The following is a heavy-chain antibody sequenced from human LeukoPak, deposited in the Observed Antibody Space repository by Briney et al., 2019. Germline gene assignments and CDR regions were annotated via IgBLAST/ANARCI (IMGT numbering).Heavy chain of an antibody. CDR2: ISTYNGDT. Sequence: ASVKVSCKASGYTFTSYGISWMRQAPGQGLEWMGWISTYNGDTNYAQKFQGRVTMTTDTSTTTAYMELRSLRSDDTALYYCAXXXXXXXXXXXWGXXTLVTVSS. CDR1: GYTFTSYG. CDR3: AXXXXXXXXXXX. V-gene: IGHV1-18*01. J-gene: IGHJ4*01.